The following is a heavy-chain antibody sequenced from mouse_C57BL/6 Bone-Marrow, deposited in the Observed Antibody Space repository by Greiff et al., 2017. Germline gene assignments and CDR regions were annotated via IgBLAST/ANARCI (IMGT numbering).Heavy chain of an antibody. CDR2: IYPRSGNT. V-gene: IGHV1-81*01. D-gene: IGHD1-1*01. CDR1: GYTFTSYG. CDR3: ATPYYGSSLYAMDY. Sequence: VQLQQSGAELARPGASVKLSCKASGYTFTSYGISWVKQRTGQGLEWIGEIYPRSGNTYYNEKFKGKATLTADKSSSTAYMELRSLTSEDSAVYFCATPYYGSSLYAMDYWGQGTLVTVSA. J-gene: IGHJ3*01.